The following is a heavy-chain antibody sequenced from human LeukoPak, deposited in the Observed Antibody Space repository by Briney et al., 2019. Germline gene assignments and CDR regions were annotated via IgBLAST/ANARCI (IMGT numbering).Heavy chain of an antibody. Sequence: GRSLRLSCAASGFTVDDNAMHWVRQVPGKGLEWVSGISGNSGSTGYADSVKGRFIISRDNAKNSLYLQMNSLRAEDTAVYYCTRETAFDFWGQGTVVIVSS. J-gene: IGHJ3*01. CDR2: ISGNSGST. CDR1: GFTVDDNA. V-gene: IGHV3-9*01. CDR3: TRETAFDF.